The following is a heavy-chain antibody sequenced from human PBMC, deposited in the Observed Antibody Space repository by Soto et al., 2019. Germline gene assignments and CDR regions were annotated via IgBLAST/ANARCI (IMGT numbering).Heavy chain of an antibody. Sequence: QVQLVESGGGVVQPGRSLRLSCAASGFTFSSYGMHWVRQAPGKGLEWVAVISYDGSNKYYADSVKGRFTISRDNSKNTLYLQMNSLRAEDTAVYYCAKEERLGWCGELSPSHFDYWGQGTLVTVSS. J-gene: IGHJ4*02. CDR3: AKEERLGWCGELSPSHFDY. CDR1: GFTFSSYG. CDR2: ISYDGSNK. D-gene: IGHD3-10*01. V-gene: IGHV3-30*18.